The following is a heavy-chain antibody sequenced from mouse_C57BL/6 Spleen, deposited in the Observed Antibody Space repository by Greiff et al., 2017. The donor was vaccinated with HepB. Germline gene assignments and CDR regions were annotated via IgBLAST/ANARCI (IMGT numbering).Heavy chain of an antibody. J-gene: IGHJ2*01. V-gene: IGHV1-81*01. Sequence: QVQLQQSGAELARPGASVKLSCKASGYTFTSYGISWVKQRTGQGLEWIGEIYPRSGNTYYNEKFKGKATLTADKSSSTAYMELRSLTSEDSAGYFCARGTGDYSHPGDYWGQGTTLTVSS. D-gene: IGHD2-12*01. CDR2: IYPRSGNT. CDR3: ARGTGDYSHPGDY. CDR1: GYTFTSYG.